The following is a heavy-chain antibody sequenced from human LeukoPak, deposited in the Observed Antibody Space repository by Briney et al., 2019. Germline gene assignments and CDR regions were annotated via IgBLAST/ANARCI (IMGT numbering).Heavy chain of an antibody. J-gene: IGHJ4*02. CDR3: ARGPSRSTLLDF. D-gene: IGHD2/OR15-2a*01. V-gene: IGHV3-7*01. Sequence: PGGSLRLSCAASGFSFSSYWMNRVRQAPGKGLEWVANINQDGSEQYYVDSVRGRFTISRDNAWNSLYVQMNSLRDEDTAVYYCARGPSRSTLLDFWGQGTLVTVSS. CDR2: INQDGSEQ. CDR1: GFSFSSYW.